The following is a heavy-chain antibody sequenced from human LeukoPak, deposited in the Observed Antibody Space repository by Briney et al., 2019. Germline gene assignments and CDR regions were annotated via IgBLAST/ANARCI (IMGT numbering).Heavy chain of an antibody. CDR1: GFTFSSYW. Sequence: PGGSLRLSCAASGFTFSSYWMTWVRQAPGKGLEWVANIKPDGSEKYYVDSVKGRFTISRDNAKNSLYLQMNSLRAEDTAVYYCMRGGAARNYYYVDVWGKGTTVTVSS. V-gene: IGHV3-7*01. D-gene: IGHD5-18*01. J-gene: IGHJ6*03. CDR2: IKPDGSEK. CDR3: MRGGAARNYYYVDV.